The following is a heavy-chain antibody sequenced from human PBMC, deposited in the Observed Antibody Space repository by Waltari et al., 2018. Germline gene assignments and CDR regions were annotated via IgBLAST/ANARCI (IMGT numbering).Heavy chain of an antibody. J-gene: IGHJ6*02. V-gene: IGHV4-34*01. CDR3: ARVCSSTSCPYYYGMDV. D-gene: IGHD2-2*01. Sequence: QVQLQQWGAGLLKPSETLSLTCAVYGGSFSGYYWSWIRQPPGKGLEWIGEINHSGRTNYNPSLKSRVTISVDTSKNQFSLKLSSVTAADTAVYYCARVCSSTSCPYYYGMDVWGQGTTVTISS. CDR2: INHSGRT. CDR1: GGSFSGYY.